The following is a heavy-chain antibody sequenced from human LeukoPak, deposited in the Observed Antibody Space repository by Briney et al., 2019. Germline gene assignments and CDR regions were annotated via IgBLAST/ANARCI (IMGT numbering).Heavy chain of an antibody. CDR1: GGSFSGYY. Sequence: SETLSLTCAVYGGSFSGYYWSWIRQPPGKGLEWIGEINHSGSTNYNPSLKSRVTISVDTSKNQFSLRLSSVTAADTAVYYCARLCSSTSCYDYFDYWGQGTLVTVSS. V-gene: IGHV4-34*01. D-gene: IGHD2-2*01. CDR3: ARLCSSTSCYDYFDY. J-gene: IGHJ4*02. CDR2: INHSGST.